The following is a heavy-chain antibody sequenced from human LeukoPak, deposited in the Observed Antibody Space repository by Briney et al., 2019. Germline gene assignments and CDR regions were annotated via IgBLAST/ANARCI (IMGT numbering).Heavy chain of an antibody. CDR1: GFTFSSYW. CDR2: INTDGSST. CDR3: AREKAVAGSYFDY. J-gene: IGHJ4*02. D-gene: IGHD6-19*01. V-gene: IGHV3-74*01. Sequence: PGGCLRLSCAAAGFTFSSYWMGWVRQAPGKGLVWVSRINTDGSSTTYAGSVKGRFTISRDNAKNTLYLQMNSLRAEDTAVYYCAREKAVAGSYFDYWGQGTLVTVSS.